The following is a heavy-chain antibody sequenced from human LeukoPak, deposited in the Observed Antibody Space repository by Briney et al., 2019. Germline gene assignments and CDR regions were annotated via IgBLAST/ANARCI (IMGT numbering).Heavy chain of an antibody. CDR1: GGSFSGYY. D-gene: IGHD3-16*02. CDR3: ARGGYDYVWGSYRLHYFDY. V-gene: IGHV4-34*01. CDR2: INHSGST. Sequence: SETLSLTCAVYGGSFSGYYWSWLRQPPGKGLEWIGEINHSGSTNYNPSLKSRVTISVDTSKNQFSLKLSSVTAADTAVYYCARGGYDYVWGSYRLHYFDYWGQGTLVTVSS. J-gene: IGHJ4*02.